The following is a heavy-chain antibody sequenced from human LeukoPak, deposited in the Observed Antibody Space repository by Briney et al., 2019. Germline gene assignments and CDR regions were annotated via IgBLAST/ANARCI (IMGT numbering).Heavy chain of an antibody. J-gene: IGHJ4*02. CDR2: ISAYNGNT. D-gene: IGHD3-22*01. CDR3: ARDTYYYDSSGYFDY. V-gene: IGHV1-18*01. CDR1: GYTFTSYG. Sequence: ASVKVSCKASGYTFTSYGISWVRQAPGQGLEWMGWISAYNGNTNYAQKLRGRVTMTTDTSTSTAYMELRSLRSDDTAVYYCARDTYYYDSSGYFDYWGQGTLVTVSS.